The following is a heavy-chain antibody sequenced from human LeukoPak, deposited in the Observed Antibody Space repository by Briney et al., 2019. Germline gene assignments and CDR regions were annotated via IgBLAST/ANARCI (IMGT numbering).Heavy chain of an antibody. CDR3: ARGGNTSDLYYGMDV. Sequence: ASVKVSCKASGGTFSSYALSWVRQAPGQGLEWMGRIIPIFGTADYAQKFQGRVTITADESTSTAYMELSSLRSEDTAIYYCARGGNTSDLYYGMDVWGQGTTVTVSS. D-gene: IGHD6-25*01. CDR1: GGTFSSYA. V-gene: IGHV1-69*13. CDR2: IIPIFGTA. J-gene: IGHJ6*02.